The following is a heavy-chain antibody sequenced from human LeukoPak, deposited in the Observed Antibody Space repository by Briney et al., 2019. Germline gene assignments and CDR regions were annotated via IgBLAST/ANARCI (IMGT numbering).Heavy chain of an antibody. J-gene: IGHJ4*02. CDR1: GFTFSSYG. V-gene: IGHV3-30*18. CDR3: AKPSTTGYSSGWYCGLYSSDDY. D-gene: IGHD6-19*01. CDR2: ISYDGSNK. Sequence: GGSLRLSCAASGFTFSSYGMHWVRQAPGKGLEWVAVISYDGSNKYYADSVKGRFTISRDNSKNTLYLQMNSLRAEDTAVYYCAKPSTTGYSSGWYCGLYSSDDYWGQGTLVTVSS.